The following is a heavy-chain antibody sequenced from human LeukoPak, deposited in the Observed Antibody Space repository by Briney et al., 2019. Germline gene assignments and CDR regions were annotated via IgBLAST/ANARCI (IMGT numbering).Heavy chain of an antibody. CDR2: IYYSGST. J-gene: IGHJ4*02. Sequence: SETLSLTCTVSGGSVSSGSYYWSWIRQPPGKGLEWIGYIYYSGSTNYNPSLKSRVTISVDTSKNQLSLKLSSVTAADTAVYYCARLPMAVTPHVDYWGQGTLVTVSS. CDR1: GGSVSSGSYY. D-gene: IGHD2-21*02. CDR3: ARLPMAVTPHVDY. V-gene: IGHV4-61*01.